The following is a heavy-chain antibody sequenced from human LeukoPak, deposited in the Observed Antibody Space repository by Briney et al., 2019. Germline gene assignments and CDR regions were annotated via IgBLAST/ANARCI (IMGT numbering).Heavy chain of an antibody. D-gene: IGHD6-13*01. CDR3: ARTTEAHSWRTRYYDYYMDV. CDR1: GGSISNYY. V-gene: IGHV4-59*01. CDR2: IYYSGST. J-gene: IGHJ6*03. Sequence: ASETLSLICTVSGGSISNYYWSWIRQPPGKGLEWIGYIYYSGSTNYNPSLKSRVTISVDTSKNQFSLKLSSVTAADTAVYYCARTTEAHSWRTRYYDYYMDVWGKGTTVTVSS.